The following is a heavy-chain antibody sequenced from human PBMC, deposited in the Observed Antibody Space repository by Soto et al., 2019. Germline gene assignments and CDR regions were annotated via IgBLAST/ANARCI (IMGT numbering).Heavy chain of an antibody. CDR3: ARDRDRSPKNHNWNYGDAFDI. J-gene: IGHJ3*02. V-gene: IGHV1-69*13. CDR2: IIPIFGTA. CDR1: GGTFSSYA. Sequence: SVKVSCKASGGTFSSYAISWVRQAPGQGLEWMGGIIPIFGTANYAQKFQGRVTITADESTSTAYMELSSLRSEDTAVYYCARDRDRSPKNHNWNYGDAFDIWGQGTMVTVSS. D-gene: IGHD1-7*01.